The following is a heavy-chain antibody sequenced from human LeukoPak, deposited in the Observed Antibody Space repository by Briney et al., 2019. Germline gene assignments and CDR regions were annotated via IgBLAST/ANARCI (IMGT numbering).Heavy chain of an antibody. Sequence: SETLSLTCAVYGGSFSGYYWSWIRQPPGKGLEWIGEINHSGSTNYNPSLKSRVTISLDTSKNQFSLKLSSVTAADTAVYYCARGYCSSTNCPDFDYWGQGTLVTVSS. CDR2: INHSGST. CDR1: GGSFSGYY. V-gene: IGHV4-34*01. J-gene: IGHJ4*02. CDR3: ARGYCSSTNCPDFDY. D-gene: IGHD2-2*01.